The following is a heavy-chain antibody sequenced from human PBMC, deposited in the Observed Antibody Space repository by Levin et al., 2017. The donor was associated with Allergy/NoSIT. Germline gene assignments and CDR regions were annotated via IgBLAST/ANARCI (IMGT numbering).Heavy chain of an antibody. D-gene: IGHD2-2*01. CDR3: ATEVGYCSTTSCYAGSIDQ. J-gene: IGHJ5*02. CDR2: VYYSGST. CDR1: GGPISSSSYY. Sequence: SETLSLTCTVSGGPISSSSYYWGWLRQAPGKGLEWIGSVYYSGSTYYNPSLKSRVTISVDTSKNQFSLKVTSVTAADTAVYYCATEVGYCSTTSCYAGSIDQWGQGTLVTVSS. V-gene: IGHV4-39*07.